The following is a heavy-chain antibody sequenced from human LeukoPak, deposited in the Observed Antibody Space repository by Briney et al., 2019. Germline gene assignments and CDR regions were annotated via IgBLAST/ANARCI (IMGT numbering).Heavy chain of an antibody. J-gene: IGHJ4*02. D-gene: IGHD1-1*01. V-gene: IGHV5-51*01. Sequence: GESLKISCKGSGYKFNAYWIAWVRQMPGEGLEWMGIIYPGDSDTTYSPSFHGQVTISADKSISTAYLQWSSLKASDTAMYYCARQGGTYFDYWGQGTLVTVSS. CDR3: ARQGGTYFDY. CDR2: IYPGDSDT. CDR1: GYKFNAYW.